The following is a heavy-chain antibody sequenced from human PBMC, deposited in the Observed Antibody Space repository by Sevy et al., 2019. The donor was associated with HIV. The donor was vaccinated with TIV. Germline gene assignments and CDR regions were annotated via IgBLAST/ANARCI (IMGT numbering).Heavy chain of an antibody. CDR3: ARRGSFDFDTSGFLSP. V-gene: IGHV1-18*01. CDR2: ISVYNGKI. CDR1: GYTFTSFG. Sequence: ASVKVSCKASGYTFTSFGISWVRQAPGQGLEWVEWISVYNGKINYAQNFQGRVTMTTDTSTRTAYMELKSLRSDDTAVYLSARRGSFDFDTSGFLSPWGQGTLVTVSS. D-gene: IGHD3-22*01. J-gene: IGHJ5*02.